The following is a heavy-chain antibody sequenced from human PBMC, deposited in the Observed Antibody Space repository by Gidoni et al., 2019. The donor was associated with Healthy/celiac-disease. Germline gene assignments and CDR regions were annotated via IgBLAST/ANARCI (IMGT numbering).Heavy chain of an antibody. CDR3: ARVKGRAVDTAMVLDY. V-gene: IGHV1-2*02. CDR2: IKPNSGGT. D-gene: IGHD5-18*01. CDR1: GYTSTGYY. J-gene: IGHJ4*02. Sequence: QVQLVQSGAEVKKPGASVKVSCNASGYTSTGYYMHWVRQAPGQGLEWMGWIKPNSGGTNYAQKFQGRVTMTRDTSISTAYMELGRLRSDDTAVYYCARVKGRAVDTAMVLDYWGQGTLVTVSS.